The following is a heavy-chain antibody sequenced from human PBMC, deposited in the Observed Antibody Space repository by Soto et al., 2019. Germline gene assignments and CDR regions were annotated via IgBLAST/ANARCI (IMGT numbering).Heavy chain of an antibody. J-gene: IGHJ4*02. V-gene: IGHV3-30*18. CDR2: ISYDGSNK. D-gene: IGHD3-22*01. Sequence: LRLSCAASGFTFSSYGMHWVRQAPGKGLEWVAVISYDGSNKYYADSVKGRFTISRDNSKNTLYLQMNSLRAEDTAVYYCAKDRSKNYDSSGYPLGLFDYWGQGTLVTVSS. CDR3: AKDRSKNYDSSGYPLGLFDY. CDR1: GFTFSSYG.